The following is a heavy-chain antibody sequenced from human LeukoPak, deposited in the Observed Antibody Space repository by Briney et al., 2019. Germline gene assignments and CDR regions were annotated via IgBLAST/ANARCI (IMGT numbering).Heavy chain of an antibody. CDR3: ARGGSIAARPIDY. D-gene: IGHD6-6*01. CDR2: ISSNGGST. Sequence: TGGSLRLSCAASGFTFSSYAMHWVRQAPGKGLEYVSAISSNGGSTYYANSVKGRFTISRDNSKNTLFLQMGSLRAEDMAVYYCARGGSIAARPIDYWGQGTLVTDSS. V-gene: IGHV3-64*01. CDR1: GFTFSSYA. J-gene: IGHJ4*02.